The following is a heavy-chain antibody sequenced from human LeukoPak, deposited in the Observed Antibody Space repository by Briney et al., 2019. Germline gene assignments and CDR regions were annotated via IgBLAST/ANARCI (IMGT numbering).Heavy chain of an antibody. CDR1: GFTFSSYW. Sequence: GGSLRLSCAASGFTFSSYWMSWVRQAPEKGLEWVANIKQDGSEKYYVDSVKGRFTISRDNAKNSLYLQMNSLRAEDTAVYYCARLITFGGVPMGFDYWGQGTLVTVSS. V-gene: IGHV3-7*01. CDR3: ARLITFGGVPMGFDY. CDR2: IKQDGSEK. J-gene: IGHJ4*02. D-gene: IGHD3-16*01.